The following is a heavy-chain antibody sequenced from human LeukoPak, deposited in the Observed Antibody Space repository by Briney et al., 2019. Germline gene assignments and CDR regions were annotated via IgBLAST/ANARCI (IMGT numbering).Heavy chain of an antibody. D-gene: IGHD5-24*01. CDR1: GFTFSRAW. CDR2: IKEDGSED. Sequence: GGSLRLSCAASGFTFSRAWMSWVRQAPGKGLEWLANIKEDGSEDYYADSVKGRFAISKDNAKNSLYLQMNSLRAEDTAMYYCARDADGYEDWGQGTLVIVSS. J-gene: IGHJ4*02. V-gene: IGHV3-7*01. CDR3: ARDADGYED.